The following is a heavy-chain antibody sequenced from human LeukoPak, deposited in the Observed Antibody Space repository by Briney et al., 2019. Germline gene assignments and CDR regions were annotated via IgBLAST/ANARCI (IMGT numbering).Heavy chain of an antibody. V-gene: IGHV3-73*01. J-gene: IGHJ4*02. CDR1: GFTFSGSA. CDR2: IRSKTNSYAT. Sequence: PGGSLKLSCEASGFTFSGSAMHWVRQASGKGLEWVGRIRSKTNSYATAYAASVKGRFTISRDDSKNTLFLQMNRLKIEDTAVYYCTTEGEVGVTTLDYWGQGTLVTVSS. D-gene: IGHD1-26*01. CDR3: TTEGEVGVTTLDY.